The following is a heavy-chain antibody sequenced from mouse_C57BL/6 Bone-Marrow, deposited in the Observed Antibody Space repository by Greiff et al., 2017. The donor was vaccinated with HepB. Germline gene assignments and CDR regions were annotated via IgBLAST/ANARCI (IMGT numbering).Heavy chain of an antibody. V-gene: IGHV14-4*01. J-gene: IGHJ4*01. CDR2: IDPENGDT. Sequence: EVQLQQSVAELVRPGASVKLSCTASGFNIKDDYMHWVKQRPEQGLEWIGWIDPENGDTEYASKFQGKATITADTSSNTAYLQLSSLTSEDTAVYYCTTITTVVVYYAMDYWGQGTSVTVSS. CDR1: GFNIKDDY. CDR3: TTITTVVVYYAMDY. D-gene: IGHD1-1*01.